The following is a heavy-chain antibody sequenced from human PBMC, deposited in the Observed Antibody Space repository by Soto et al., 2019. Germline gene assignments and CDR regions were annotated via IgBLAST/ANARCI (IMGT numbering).Heavy chain of an antibody. CDR3: ARDHRRPGAEGHYYGMDV. V-gene: IGHV4-31*03. CDR1: GGSISSGGYY. CDR2: IYYSGST. D-gene: IGHD1-26*01. J-gene: IGHJ6*02. Sequence: QVQLQESGPGLVKPSQTLSLTCTVSGGSISSGGYYWSWIRQHPGKGREGIGYIYYSGSTYYNPSLKSRVTISVDTSKNQYSLKLSSVTAADTAVYYCARDHRRPGAEGHYYGMDVWGQGTTVTVSS.